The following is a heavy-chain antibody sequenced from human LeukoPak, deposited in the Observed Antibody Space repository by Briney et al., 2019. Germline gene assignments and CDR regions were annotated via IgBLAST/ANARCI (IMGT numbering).Heavy chain of an antibody. Sequence: SETLTLTCTVSGGSLNDYYWSWIRQPPGKGLEWIGYIYYSGTTNYNPSLKSRVTISIDTSKNQFSLNLRSVTAADTAVYYCARGYFTVTTWDNWFDPWGQGTLVTVSS. V-gene: IGHV4-59*12. CDR2: IYYSGTT. J-gene: IGHJ5*02. D-gene: IGHD4-17*01. CDR3: ARGYFTVTTWDNWFDP. CDR1: GGSLNDYY.